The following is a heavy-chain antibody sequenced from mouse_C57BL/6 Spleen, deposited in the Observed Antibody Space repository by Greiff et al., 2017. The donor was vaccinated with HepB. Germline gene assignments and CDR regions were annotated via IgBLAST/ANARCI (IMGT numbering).Heavy chain of an antibody. CDR3: ARESFYDYDVWFAY. J-gene: IGHJ3*01. CDR1: GYAFSSYW. D-gene: IGHD2-4*01. V-gene: IGHV1-80*01. CDR2: IYPGDGDT. Sequence: QVQLQQSGAELVKPGASVKISCKASGYAFSSYWMNWVKQRPGKGLEWIGQIYPGDGDTNYNGKFKGKATLTADKSSSTAYMQLSSLTSEDSAVYFCARESFYDYDVWFAYWGQGTLVTVSA.